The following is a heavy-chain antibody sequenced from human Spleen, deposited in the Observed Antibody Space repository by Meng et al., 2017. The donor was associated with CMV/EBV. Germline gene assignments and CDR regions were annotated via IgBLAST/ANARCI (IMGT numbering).Heavy chain of an antibody. D-gene: IGHD3-22*01. CDR1: GYTFTGYY. J-gene: IGHJ6*02. Sequence: ASVKVSCTASGYTFTGYYMHWVRQAPGQGLEWMGWINPNSGGTNYAQKFQGRVTMTRDTSISTAYMELSRLRSDDTAVYYCAREWGGYYDSSGSDYYYGMDVWGQGTTVTVSS. CDR2: INPNSGGT. CDR3: AREWGGYYDSSGSDYYYGMDV. V-gene: IGHV1-2*02.